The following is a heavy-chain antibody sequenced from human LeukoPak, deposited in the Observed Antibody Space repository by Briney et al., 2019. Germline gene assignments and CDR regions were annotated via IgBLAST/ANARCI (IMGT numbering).Heavy chain of an antibody. V-gene: IGHV3-23*01. J-gene: IGHJ4*02. CDR1: GFTFSSYA. Sequence: GGSLRLSCAASGFTFSSYAMSWVRQAPRKGLEWVSAISGSGGSTYYADSVKGRFTISRDNSKNTLYLQMNSLRAEDTAVYYCAKDEVAIVVVPAAMSIHWGQGTLVTVSS. CDR2: ISGSGGST. D-gene: IGHD2-2*03. CDR3: AKDEVAIVVVPAAMSIH.